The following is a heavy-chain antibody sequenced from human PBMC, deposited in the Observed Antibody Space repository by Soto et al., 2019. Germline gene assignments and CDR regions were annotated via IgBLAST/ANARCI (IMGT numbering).Heavy chain of an antibody. V-gene: IGHV3-30*18. CDR3: TKDPSFDY. CDR2: LSYNGRNS. J-gene: IGHJ4*02. Sequence: QVPLVESGGGVVQPGRSLRRSCAASGFTFSSFGLHWVRQAPGNGLEWVAALSYNGRNSYYADSVKGRFTISIDNSNNTLYLQMNSLRAEDTGVYYCTKDPSFDYWGQGALVTVSS. CDR1: GFTFSSFG.